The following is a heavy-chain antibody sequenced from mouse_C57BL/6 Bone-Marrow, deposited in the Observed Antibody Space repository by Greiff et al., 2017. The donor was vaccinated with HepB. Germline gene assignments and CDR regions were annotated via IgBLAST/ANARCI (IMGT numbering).Heavy chain of an antibody. Sequence: VQLKQSGPELVKPGASVKISCKASGYSFTDYNMNWVKQSNGKSLEWIGVINPNYGTTSYNQKFKGKATLTVDQSSSTAYMQLNSLTSEDSAVYYCAREGRQLRLRAMDYWGQGTSVTVSS. V-gene: IGHV1-39*01. J-gene: IGHJ4*01. CDR3: AREGRQLRLRAMDY. D-gene: IGHD3-2*02. CDR2: INPNYGTT. CDR1: GYSFTDYN.